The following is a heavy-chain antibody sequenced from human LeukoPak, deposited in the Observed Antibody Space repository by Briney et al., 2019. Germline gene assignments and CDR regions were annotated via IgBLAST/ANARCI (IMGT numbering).Heavy chain of an antibody. CDR3: ASSGNFNDAFDI. J-gene: IGHJ3*02. V-gene: IGHV1-8*01. D-gene: IGHD3-10*01. CDR2: MNPNSGNT. CDR1: GYTFTSYD. Sequence: ASVKVSCKASGYTFTSYDNNWVRQATGQGLGWMGWMNPNSGNTGYAQKFQGRVTMTRNNSISTAYMELSSLRSEDTAAYSCASSGNFNDAFDIWGQGTMVTVSS.